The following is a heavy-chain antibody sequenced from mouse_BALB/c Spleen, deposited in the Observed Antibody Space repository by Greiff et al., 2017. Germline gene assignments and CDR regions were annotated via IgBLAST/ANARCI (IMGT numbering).Heavy chain of an antibody. CDR2: ISSCSSTI. CDR1: GFTFSSFG. J-gene: IGHJ1*01. V-gene: IGHV5-17*02. Sequence: EVQVVESGGGLVQPGGSRKLSCAASGFTFSSFGMHWVRQAPAKGLEWVAYISSCSSTIYYADTVKGRFTISRDNPKNTLFLQMTSLRSEDTAQYYCALSITFRVFDVWGAGTTVTVSS. D-gene: IGHD1-1*01. CDR3: ALSITFRVFDV.